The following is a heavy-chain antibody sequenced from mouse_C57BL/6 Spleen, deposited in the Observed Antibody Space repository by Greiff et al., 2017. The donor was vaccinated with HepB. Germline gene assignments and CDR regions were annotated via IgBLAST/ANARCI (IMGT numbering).Heavy chain of an antibody. CDR1: GYAFTNYL. CDR2: INPGSGGT. J-gene: IGHJ3*01. D-gene: IGHD1-2*01. CDR3: ARGDITTRGFAY. Sequence: QVQLQQSGAELVRPGTSVKVSCKASGYAFTNYLIEWVKQRPGQGLEWIGVINPGSGGTNYNEKFKGKATLTADKSSSTAYMQLSSLTSEDSAVYFCARGDITTRGFAYWVQGTLVTVSA. V-gene: IGHV1-54*01.